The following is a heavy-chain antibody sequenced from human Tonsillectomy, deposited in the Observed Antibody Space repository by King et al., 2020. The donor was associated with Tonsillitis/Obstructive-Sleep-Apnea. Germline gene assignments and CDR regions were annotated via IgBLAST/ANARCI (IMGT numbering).Heavy chain of an antibody. CDR2: IGTAGDT. J-gene: IGHJ3*02. V-gene: IGHV3-13*01. D-gene: IGHD1-1*01. Sequence: VQLVESGGGLVQPGGSLRLSCAASGFTFSSYDMPWVRQATGKGLEWVSAIGTAGDTYYPGSVKGRFTISRENAKNSLYLQMNSLRAGDTAVYYCARATTGTTWGAFDIWGQGTMVTVSS. CDR3: ARATTGTTWGAFDI. CDR1: GFTFSSYD.